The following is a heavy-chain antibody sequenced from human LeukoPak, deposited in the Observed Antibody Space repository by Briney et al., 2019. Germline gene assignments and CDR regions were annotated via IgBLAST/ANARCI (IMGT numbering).Heavy chain of an antibody. D-gene: IGHD4/OR15-4a*01. V-gene: IGHV3-7*01. CDR1: GFSFRNYW. CDR3: ARDGALHTNFVF. J-gene: IGHJ4*02. CDR2: TRPDGSAE. Sequence: GGSLRLSCAASGFSFRNYWMGWVRQAPGKGLEWVSNTRPDGSAETYADSVRGRFSTSRDNANNLLYLQMNSLRAEDTTVYYCARDGALHTNFVFWGQGTLVTVSS.